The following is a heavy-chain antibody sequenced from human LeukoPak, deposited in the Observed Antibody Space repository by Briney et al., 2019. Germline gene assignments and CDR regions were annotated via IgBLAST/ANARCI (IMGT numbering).Heavy chain of an antibody. D-gene: IGHD2-15*01. V-gene: IGHV3-23*01. Sequence: PGASLRLSCAASGFTFSSYAMSWVRQAPGKGLEWVSAISGSGGSTYYADSVKGRFTISRGNSKNTLYLQMNSLRAEDTAVYYCAKASTGYCSGGSCYSFDYWGQGTLVTVSS. CDR3: AKASTGYCSGGSCYSFDY. CDR1: GFTFSSYA. CDR2: ISGSGGST. J-gene: IGHJ4*02.